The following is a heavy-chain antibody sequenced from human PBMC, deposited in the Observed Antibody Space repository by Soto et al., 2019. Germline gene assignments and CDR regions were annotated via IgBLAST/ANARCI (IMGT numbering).Heavy chain of an antibody. CDR3: ARGRIAVAGTGYYFDY. V-gene: IGHV3-74*01. J-gene: IGHJ4*02. Sequence: EVQLVESGGGLVQPGGSLRLSCAASGFTFSSNWMHWVRQAPGKGLVWVSRINTVGSGTTYADSVKGRFTISRDNAKNTPYLQMNSLRADDTAVYYCARGRIAVAGTGYYFDYWGQGTLVTVSS. D-gene: IGHD6-19*01. CDR2: INTVGSGT. CDR1: GFTFSSNW.